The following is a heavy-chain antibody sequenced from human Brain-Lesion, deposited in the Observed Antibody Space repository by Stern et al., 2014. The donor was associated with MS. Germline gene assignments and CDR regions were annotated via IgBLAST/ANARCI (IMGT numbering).Heavy chain of an antibody. CDR1: GYTFTGYY. CDR3: ATYYYDSTGYNDF. J-gene: IGHJ4*02. Sequence: VQLEESGAEVPKPGASVKVSCKASGYTFTGYYMHWVRQAPGPGLEWMGWINPKSGGTNYAQKFQGWVTITRDTSINTAYMELSRLRSDDTAVYYCATYYYDSTGYNDFWGQGTLVTVSS. D-gene: IGHD3-22*01. V-gene: IGHV1-2*04. CDR2: INPKSGGT.